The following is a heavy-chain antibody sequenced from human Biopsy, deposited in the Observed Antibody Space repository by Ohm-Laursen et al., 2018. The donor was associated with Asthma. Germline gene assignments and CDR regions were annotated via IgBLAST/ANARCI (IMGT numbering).Heavy chain of an antibody. CDR2: ISVYNGNT. CDR1: GYTFNSAG. Sequence: SSVKVSCKTSGYTFNSAGITWVRQAPGQGLEWMGWISVYNGNTKVAQKLQDRATMIADTSTSTAYMELRSLRSDDTAVYFCARAVDYSHYYGIDVWGQGTTVTVS. CDR3: ARAVDYSHYYGIDV. V-gene: IGHV1-18*01. J-gene: IGHJ6*02. D-gene: IGHD3-10*01.